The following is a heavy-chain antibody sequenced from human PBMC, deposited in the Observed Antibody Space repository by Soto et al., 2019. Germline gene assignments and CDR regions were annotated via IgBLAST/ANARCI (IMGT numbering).Heavy chain of an antibody. V-gene: IGHV3-30*04. Sequence: VQLVESGGGVVRPGRSLRLSCAASGFSFSVYPMNWVRQAPGKGLEWVAFLSFDGSKTYDSDSVKGRFTISRDNSKNTVSLQMNNLRPGDAAVYHCANLLNVAAAGTPHYYGVDVWGQGTTVTVS. CDR1: GFSFSVYP. D-gene: IGHD6-13*01. J-gene: IGHJ6*02. CDR3: ANLLNVAAAGTPHYYGVDV. CDR2: LSFDGSKT.